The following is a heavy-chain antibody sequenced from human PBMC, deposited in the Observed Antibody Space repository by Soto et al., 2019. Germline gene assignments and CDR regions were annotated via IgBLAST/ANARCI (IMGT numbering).Heavy chain of an antibody. Sequence: GASVKVSCKASGYTFTGYYMHWVRQAPGQGLEWMGWINPNSGGTNYAQKFQGRVTMTRDTSISTAYMELSRLRSDDTAVYYCARREIDYGDYARVYYFVYWGQGTLVTGSS. D-gene: IGHD4-17*01. V-gene: IGHV1-2*02. CDR3: ARREIDYGDYARVYYFVY. CDR2: INPNSGGT. CDR1: GYTFTGYY. J-gene: IGHJ4*02.